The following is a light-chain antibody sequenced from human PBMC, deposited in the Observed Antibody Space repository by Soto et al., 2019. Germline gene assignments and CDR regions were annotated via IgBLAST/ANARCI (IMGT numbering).Light chain of an antibody. J-gene: IGKJ4*01. V-gene: IGKV1-9*01. CDR2: GAS. CDR3: QQFNAYPLT. CDR1: QGISDY. Sequence: DIPLTQSPSFLSASVGDRVTISCRASQGISDYLAWYQQKPGKAPKLLIYGASTLQSGVPSRFSGSASGTEFTLTISSLQPEDFATYFCQQFNAYPLTLGGGTKLEIK.